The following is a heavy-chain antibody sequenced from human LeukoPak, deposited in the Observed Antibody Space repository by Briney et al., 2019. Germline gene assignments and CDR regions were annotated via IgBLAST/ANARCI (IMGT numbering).Heavy chain of an antibody. J-gene: IGHJ5*02. Sequence: GGSLRLSCTASGFTFSDFYMAWIRRSPGKGLEWLSYISSGATTLFYADSVKGRFTISRDNAKKSLYLQMNTLGVEDTAFYYCARGRDRSKAGDLWGQGSLVTVSS. CDR2: ISSGATTL. D-gene: IGHD5-24*01. CDR3: ARGRDRSKAGDL. V-gene: IGHV3-11*04. CDR1: GFTFSDFY.